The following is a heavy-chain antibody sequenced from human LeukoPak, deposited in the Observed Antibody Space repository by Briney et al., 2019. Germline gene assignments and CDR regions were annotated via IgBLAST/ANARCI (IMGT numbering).Heavy chain of an antibody. J-gene: IGHJ4*02. CDR2: IRGFGDTT. V-gene: IGHV3-23*01. CDR1: GFTLSSYG. CDR3: AKGAGSPYYFDY. Sequence: GGSLRLSCVGSGFTLSSYGMSWVRQAPGKGLEWVSGIRGFGDTTYYADSVKGRFTISRDNSKSTLYLQMNSLRAEDTAVYYCAKGAGSPYYFDYWGQGTLVTVSS. D-gene: IGHD1-1*01.